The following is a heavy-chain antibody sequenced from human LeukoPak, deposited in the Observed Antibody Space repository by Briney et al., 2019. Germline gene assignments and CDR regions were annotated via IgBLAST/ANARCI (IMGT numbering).Heavy chain of an antibody. D-gene: IGHD1-1*01. CDR1: GGSVSSHY. CDR3: ARFEHQLVEGAIAYSDYYYRDV. Sequence: PSETLSLTCAVSGGSVSSHYWTWIRQPPGGGLEWLGYMPKSGSTKNNPSLKSRVTMSIDTAENQFSLKLTAVTAMDTAVYYCARFEHQLVEGAIAYSDYYYRDVWGKGTTVTVSS. CDR2: MPKSGST. J-gene: IGHJ6*03. V-gene: IGHV4-59*02.